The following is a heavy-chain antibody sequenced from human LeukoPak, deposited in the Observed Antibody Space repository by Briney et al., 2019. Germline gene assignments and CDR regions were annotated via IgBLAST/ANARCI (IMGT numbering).Heavy chain of an antibody. Sequence: ETLSLTCTVSGGSISSYYWSWIRQPPGKGLEWIGYIYYSGSTNYNPSLKSRVTISVDTSKNQFSLKLSSVTAADTAVYYCARGYCSGGSCYSYYYYNYMDVWGKGTTVTVSS. V-gene: IGHV4-59*12. J-gene: IGHJ6*03. CDR3: ARGYCSGGSCYSYYYYNYMDV. CDR1: GGSISSYY. D-gene: IGHD2-15*01. CDR2: IYYSGST.